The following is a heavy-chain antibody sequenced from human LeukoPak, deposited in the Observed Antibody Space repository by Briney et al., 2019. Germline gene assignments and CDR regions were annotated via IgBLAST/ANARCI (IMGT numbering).Heavy chain of an antibody. CDR1: GYTFTAYY. CDR3: ARDPPWSGYFDY. D-gene: IGHD2-8*02. Sequence: ASVKVSCKTSGYTFTAYYIHWVRQAPGQGLEWMGRITPNNGVTNYAPKFQDRITLTRDTSISTVYMESSGLTSDDTAVYYCARDPPWSGYFDYWGQGTLVTVSS. V-gene: IGHV1-2*06. CDR2: ITPNNGVT. J-gene: IGHJ4*02.